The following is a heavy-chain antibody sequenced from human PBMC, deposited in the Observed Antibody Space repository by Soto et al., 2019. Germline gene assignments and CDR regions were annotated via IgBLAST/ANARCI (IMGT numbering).Heavy chain of an antibody. CDR3: ARAIGYYGMDV. Sequence: EVQLVESGGGLVQPGGSLRLSCAASGFSFSNCWMHWVRQAPGMGLVWVSHINSDGSSTTYADSVKGRFTISRDNAKNTLYLQMNSLRAEDTAVYYCARAIGYYGMDVWGQGTTVTVCS. CDR2: INSDGSST. J-gene: IGHJ6*02. D-gene: IGHD3-22*01. CDR1: GFSFSNCW. V-gene: IGHV3-74*01.